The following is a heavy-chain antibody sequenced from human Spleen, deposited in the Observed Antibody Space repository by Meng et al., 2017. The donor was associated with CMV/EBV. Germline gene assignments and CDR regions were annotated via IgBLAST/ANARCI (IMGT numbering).Heavy chain of an antibody. CDR3: AKGPNWFDP. CDR1: GFIFSSYA. Sequence: LSLPCAALGFIFSSYALSWVRQAPGKVLEWVSLINSDSSRTHYADSVKGRFTISRDNSENTVYLQMNNLRAEDTAVYYCAKGPNWFDPWGQGALVTVSS. CDR2: INSDSSRT. J-gene: IGHJ5*02. V-gene: IGHV3-23*03.